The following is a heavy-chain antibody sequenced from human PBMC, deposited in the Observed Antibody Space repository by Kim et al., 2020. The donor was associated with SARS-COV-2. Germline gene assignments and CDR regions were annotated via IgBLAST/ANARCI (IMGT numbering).Heavy chain of an antibody. D-gene: IGHD3-9*01. V-gene: IGHV3-7*03. J-gene: IGHJ6*02. CDR1: GFTFSSYW. CDR3: ARSTLRRASKGMDV. CDR2: IKQDGSEK. Sequence: GGSLRLSCAASGFTFSSYWMSWVRQAPGKGLEWVANIKQDGSEKYYVDSVKGRFTISRDNAKNSLYLQMNSLRAEDTAVYYCARSTLRRASKGMDVWGQGTTVTVSS.